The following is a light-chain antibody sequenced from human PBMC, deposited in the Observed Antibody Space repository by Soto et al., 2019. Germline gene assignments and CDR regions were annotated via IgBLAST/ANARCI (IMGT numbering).Light chain of an antibody. Sequence: DIVLTQSPATLSLSPGERATLSCRASQSVSSYLAWYQQKPGQAPRLLIYDASNRATGIPARFSGSGSGTDFTLTISCLELEDFAVYYCQQRSSWPRTFGGGTKVEIK. J-gene: IGKJ4*01. V-gene: IGKV3-11*01. CDR2: DAS. CDR1: QSVSSY. CDR3: QQRSSWPRT.